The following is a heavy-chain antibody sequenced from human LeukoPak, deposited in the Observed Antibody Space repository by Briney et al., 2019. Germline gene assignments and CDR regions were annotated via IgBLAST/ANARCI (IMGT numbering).Heavy chain of an antibody. CDR2: INHNGNVS. Sequence: SGGSVRLSCAASGFTFSSYSMNWARQAPGKGLEWVASINHNGNVSYYVDSVKGRFTISRDNAKNSLYLQMSNLRAEDTAVYFCARGGGLDVWGQGATVTVSS. D-gene: IGHD3-16*01. V-gene: IGHV3-7*03. J-gene: IGHJ6*02. CDR3: ARGGGLDV. CDR1: GFTFSSYS.